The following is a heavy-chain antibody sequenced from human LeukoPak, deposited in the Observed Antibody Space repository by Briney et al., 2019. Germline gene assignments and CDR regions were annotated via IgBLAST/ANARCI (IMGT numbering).Heavy chain of an antibody. CDR3: ARVSAIIVVVPAAMDGQGNAFDI. J-gene: IGHJ3*02. Sequence: PSETLSLTCAVYGGSFSGYYWSWIRQPPGKGLEWIGEINHSGSTNYNPSLKSRVTISVDTSKNQFSLKLSSVTAADTAVYYCARVSAIIVVVPAAMDGQGNAFDIWGQGTMVTVSS. D-gene: IGHD2-2*01. CDR1: GGSFSGYY. V-gene: IGHV4-34*01. CDR2: INHSGST.